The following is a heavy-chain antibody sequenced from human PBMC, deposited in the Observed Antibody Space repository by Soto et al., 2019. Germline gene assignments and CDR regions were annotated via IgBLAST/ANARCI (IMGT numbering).Heavy chain of an antibody. V-gene: IGHV1-18*01. Sequence: ASVKVSCKAFGDTFTSYHFSWARQAPGQGLEWMGWVSTYNGNTNYAEKFQGRVTMTTDTSTRTAYMELRTLRSDDTAVYYCARVPPAVGSTDTWYLHLWGRSTLVTLSS. CDR1: GDTFTSYH. CDR2: VSTYNGNT. CDR3: ARVPPAVGSTDTWYLHL. J-gene: IGHJ2*01. D-gene: IGHD1-26*01.